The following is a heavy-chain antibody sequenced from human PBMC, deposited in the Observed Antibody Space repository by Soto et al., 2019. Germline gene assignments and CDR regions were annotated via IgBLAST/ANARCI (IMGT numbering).Heavy chain of an antibody. J-gene: IGHJ3*02. Sequence: SETLSLTCTVSGGSISSYCWSWIRQPPGKGLEWIGYIYYSGSTNYNPSLKSRVTISVDTSKNQFSLKLSSVTAADTAVYYCARRYSSSWDDAFDIWGQGTMVTVSS. V-gene: IGHV4-59*08. CDR3: ARRYSSSWDDAFDI. CDR2: IYYSGST. D-gene: IGHD6-13*01. CDR1: GGSISSYC.